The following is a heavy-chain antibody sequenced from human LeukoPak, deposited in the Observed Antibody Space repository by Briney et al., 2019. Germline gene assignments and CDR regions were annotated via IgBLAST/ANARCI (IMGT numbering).Heavy chain of an antibody. D-gene: IGHD5-12*01. J-gene: IGHJ4*02. CDR1: GGSISSSSYY. V-gene: IGHV4-61*05. CDR2: IYYSGGT. Sequence: PSETLSLTCTVSGGSISSSSYYWSWIRQPPGKGLEWIGYIYYSGGTNYNPSLKSRVTISVDTSKNQFSLKLSSVTAADTAVYYCAIAYSGYDAFDYWGQGTLVTVSS. CDR3: AIAYSGYDAFDY.